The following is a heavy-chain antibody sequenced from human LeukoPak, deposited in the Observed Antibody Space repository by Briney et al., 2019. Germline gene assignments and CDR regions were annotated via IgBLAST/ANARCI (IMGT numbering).Heavy chain of an antibody. CDR3: ARMYDYGDYRAFDY. D-gene: IGHD4-17*01. J-gene: IGHJ4*02. CDR1: GYTFTGYY. Sequence: GASVKVSCKASGYTFTGYYMHWVRQVPGQGLEWMGWINPNSGGTNYAQKFQGRVTMTRDTSISTAYMELSRLRSDDTAVYYCARMYDYGDYRAFDYWGQGTLVTVSS. V-gene: IGHV1-2*02. CDR2: INPNSGGT.